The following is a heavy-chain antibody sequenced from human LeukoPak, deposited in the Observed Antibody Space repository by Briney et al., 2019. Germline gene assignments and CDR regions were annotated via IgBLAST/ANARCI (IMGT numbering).Heavy chain of an antibody. CDR1: GFTLSDYY. Sequence: PGESLRLSCAASGFTLSDYYMSWIRQAPGKGLEWVSYISGSGSTIYYADSVKGRFTLSRDNAKNSLYLQMNSLGVEDTAVYYCAGSDFWSGYYRPYYFDFWGQGTLVTVSS. V-gene: IGHV3-11*04. J-gene: IGHJ4*02. CDR3: AGSDFWSGYYRPYYFDF. D-gene: IGHD3-3*01. CDR2: ISGSGSTI.